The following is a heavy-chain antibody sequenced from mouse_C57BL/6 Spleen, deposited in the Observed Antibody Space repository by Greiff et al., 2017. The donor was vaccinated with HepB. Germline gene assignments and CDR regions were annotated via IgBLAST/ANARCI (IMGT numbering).Heavy chain of an antibody. CDR1: GYAFSSSW. J-gene: IGHJ2*01. V-gene: IGHV1-82*01. Sequence: VQLQQSGPELVKPGASVKISCKASGYAFSSSWMNWVKQRPGKGLEWIGRIYPGDGDTNYNGKFKGKATLTADKSSSTAYMQLSSLTSEDSAVYFCARAFLGTPLDYWGQGTTLTVSS. CDR3: ARAFLGTPLDY. D-gene: IGHD2-14*01. CDR2: IYPGDGDT.